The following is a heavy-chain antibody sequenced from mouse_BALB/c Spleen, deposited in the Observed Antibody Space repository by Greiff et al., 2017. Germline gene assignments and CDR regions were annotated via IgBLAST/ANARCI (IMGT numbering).Heavy chain of an antibody. D-gene: IGHD1-1*01. CDR2: IWAGGST. Sequence: QVQLKESGPGLVAPSQSLSITCTVSGFSLTSYGVHWVRQPPGKGLEWLGVIWAGGSTNYNSALMSSLSISKDNSKSQVFLKMNSLQTDDTAMYYCASDGNYYGSSDWYFDVWGAGTTVTVSS. J-gene: IGHJ1*01. V-gene: IGHV2-9*02. CDR3: ASDGNYYGSSDWYFDV. CDR1: GFSLTSYG.